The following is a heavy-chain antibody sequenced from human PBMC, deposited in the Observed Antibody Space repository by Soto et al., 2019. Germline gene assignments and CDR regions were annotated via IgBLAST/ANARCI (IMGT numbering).Heavy chain of an antibody. J-gene: IGHJ4*02. CDR2: INAGNGNT. Sequence: GASVKVSCKASGYTFTSYAMHWVCQAPGQRLEWMGWINAGNGNTKYSQKFQGRVTITRDTSASTAYMELSSLRSEDTAVYYCARGVMAGYDSSGYHRPVFAYWGQGTLVTVSS. D-gene: IGHD3-22*01. V-gene: IGHV1-3*01. CDR1: GYTFTSYA. CDR3: ARGVMAGYDSSGYHRPVFAY.